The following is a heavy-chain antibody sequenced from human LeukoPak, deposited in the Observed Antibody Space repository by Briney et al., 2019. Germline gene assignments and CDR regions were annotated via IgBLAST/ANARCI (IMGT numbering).Heavy chain of an antibody. Sequence: SETLSLTCAVYGGSFSGCYWSWIRQPPGKGLEWIGEINHSGSTNYNSSLKSRVTISVDTSKNQFSLKLSSVTAADTAVYYCARDRYCSSTSCYEGAYYYYGMDVWGQGTTVTVSS. D-gene: IGHD2-2*01. J-gene: IGHJ6*02. CDR1: GGSFSGCY. CDR3: ARDRYCSSTSCYEGAYYYYGMDV. CDR2: INHSGST. V-gene: IGHV4-34*01.